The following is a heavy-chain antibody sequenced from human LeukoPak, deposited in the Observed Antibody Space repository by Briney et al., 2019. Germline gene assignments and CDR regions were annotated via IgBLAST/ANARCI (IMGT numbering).Heavy chain of an antibody. Sequence: GGSLRLSCAASGFTVSSNSMSWVRQAPGKGLEWVSVIYSGGSTYYADSVKGRFTISRDNSKNTLYLQMNSLRAEDTAVYYCARGVDYYDSSGYLDYWGQGTLVTVSS. CDR2: IYSGGST. D-gene: IGHD3-22*01. CDR1: GFTVSSNS. V-gene: IGHV3-66*01. J-gene: IGHJ4*02. CDR3: ARGVDYYDSSGYLDY.